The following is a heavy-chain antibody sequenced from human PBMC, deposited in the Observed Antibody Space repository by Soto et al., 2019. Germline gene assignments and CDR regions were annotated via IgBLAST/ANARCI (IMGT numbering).Heavy chain of an antibody. J-gene: IGHJ6*02. CDR3: ARKWLARRRYYYGMDV. CDR1: GGTFSSYA. D-gene: IGHD5-12*01. Sequence: SVKVSCKASGGTFSSYAISWVRQAPGQGLEWMGGIIPIFGTANYAQKFQGRVTITADESMSTAYMELSSLRSEDTAVYYCARKWLARRRYYYGMDVWGQGTTVTVSS. V-gene: IGHV1-69*13. CDR2: IIPIFGTA.